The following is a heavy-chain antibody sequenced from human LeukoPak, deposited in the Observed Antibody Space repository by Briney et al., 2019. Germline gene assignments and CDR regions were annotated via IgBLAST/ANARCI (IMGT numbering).Heavy chain of an antibody. CDR1: GFTFSNAW. CDR2: ISGSGGST. J-gene: IGHJ3*02. V-gene: IGHV3-23*01. Sequence: GGSLRLSCATSGFTFSNAWMNWVRQAPGKGLEWVSAISGSGGSTYYADSVKGRFTISRDNSKNTLYLQMNSLRAEDTAVYYCALPPTLDAFDTWGQGTMVTVSS. CDR3: ALPPTLDAFDT.